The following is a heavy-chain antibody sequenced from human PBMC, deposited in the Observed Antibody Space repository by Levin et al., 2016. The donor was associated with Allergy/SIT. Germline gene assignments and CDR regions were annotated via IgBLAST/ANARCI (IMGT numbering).Heavy chain of an antibody. CDR1: GYTFTSSA. Sequence: ASVKVSCKTSGYTFTSSAISWVRQAPGQGLEWLGWISTYNGNTNYAQKFQGRVTMTTDTSTSTAYMELMSLRSDDTAVYYCGTGYYGPRSYYSVYYYYGMDVWGQGTTVTVSS. V-gene: IGHV1-18*01. D-gene: IGHD3-10*01. J-gene: IGHJ6*02. CDR3: GTGYYGPRSYYSVYYYYGMDV. CDR2: ISTYNGNT.